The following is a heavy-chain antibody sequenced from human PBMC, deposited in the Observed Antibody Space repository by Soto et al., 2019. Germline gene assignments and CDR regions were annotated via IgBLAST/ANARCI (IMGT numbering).Heavy chain of an antibody. CDR3: AKVYGDYYFDY. D-gene: IGHD4-17*01. CDR2: ISYDGSNK. V-gene: IGHV3-30*18. Sequence: PGGSLRLSCAASGFTFSSYGMHWVRQAPGKGLEWVAVISYDGSNKYYADSVKGRFTISRDNSKNTLYLQMNSLRAEDTAVYYCAKVYGDYYFDYWGQGTLVTVSS. CDR1: GFTFSSYG. J-gene: IGHJ4*02.